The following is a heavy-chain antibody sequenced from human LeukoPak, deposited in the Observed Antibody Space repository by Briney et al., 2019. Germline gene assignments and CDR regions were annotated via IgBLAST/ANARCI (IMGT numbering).Heavy chain of an antibody. D-gene: IGHD2-15*01. CDR2: LSHDAKNK. J-gene: IGHJ6*04. CDR1: GFTFRNYA. CDR3: ARDRDRDIIGDGMDV. V-gene: IGHV3-30*04. Sequence: GRSLRLPCATSGFTFRNYAMNWVRQAPGKGLEWVAVLSHDAKNKFYAGSVKGRFTISRDNSKNTLDLQMNSLRPEDTAVYYCARDRDRDIIGDGMDVWGKGTTVTVSS.